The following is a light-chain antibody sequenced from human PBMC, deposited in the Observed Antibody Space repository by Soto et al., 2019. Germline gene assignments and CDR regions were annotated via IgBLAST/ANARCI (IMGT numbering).Light chain of an antibody. Sequence: QSALTQPASVSGSPGQSITISCTGTSSDVGAYDFVSWYQQHPGKAPKYLIYEVSNRPSGVSDRFSGSKSGTTASLTISGLQAEDEAEYYCSSYTTTDPYVFGTGTKLTVL. J-gene: IGLJ1*01. CDR3: SSYTTTDPYV. CDR2: EVS. CDR1: SSDVGAYDF. V-gene: IGLV2-14*01.